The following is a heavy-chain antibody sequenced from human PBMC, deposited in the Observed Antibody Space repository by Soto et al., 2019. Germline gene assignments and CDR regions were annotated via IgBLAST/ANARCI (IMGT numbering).Heavy chain of an antibody. J-gene: IGHJ6*02. V-gene: IGHV4-30-4*01. CDR2: IYYRGST. CDR3: ASGGPPFYYGMDV. CDR1: GGSITSGDYY. D-gene: IGHD2-15*01. Sequence: SETLSLTCTVSGGSITSGDYYWSWIRQAPGKGLEWIGYIYYRGSTHYNLSLKSRVTISVDTSQNQFSLKLSSVTAADTAVYYCASGGPPFYYGMDVWGQGTTVTVSS.